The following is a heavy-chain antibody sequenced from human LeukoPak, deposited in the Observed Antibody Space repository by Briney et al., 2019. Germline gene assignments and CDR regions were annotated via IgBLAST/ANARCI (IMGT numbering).Heavy chain of an antibody. V-gene: IGHV1-2*02. D-gene: IGHD3-10*02. J-gene: IGHJ6*03. CDR3: ARVLFGRTVCSPYYYYYMDV. CDR1: GYTFTGYY. Sequence: ASVKVSCKASGYTFTGYYMHWVRQAPGQGLEWMGWINPNSGGTNYAQKFQGRVTMTRDTSISTAYMELSRLRSDDTAVYYCARVLFGRTVCSPYYYYYMDVWGKGTTVTISS. CDR2: INPNSGGT.